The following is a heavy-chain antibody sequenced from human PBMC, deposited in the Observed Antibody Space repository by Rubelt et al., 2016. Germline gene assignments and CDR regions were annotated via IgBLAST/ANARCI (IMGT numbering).Heavy chain of an antibody. CDR3: ARFSGSSLSHNWFDP. Sequence: TGESLKISCKDYGYSFTSNWIGWGRQVPGKGLEWMGIIYPGASDTRYSPYFQGQVTISADKSISPAYLQWSSLKASDTGMYYCARFSGSSLSHNWFDPWGQGTLVTVSS. D-gene: IGHD1-26*01. CDR2: IYPGASDT. J-gene: IGHJ5*02. CDR1: GYSFTSNW. V-gene: IGHV5-51*01.